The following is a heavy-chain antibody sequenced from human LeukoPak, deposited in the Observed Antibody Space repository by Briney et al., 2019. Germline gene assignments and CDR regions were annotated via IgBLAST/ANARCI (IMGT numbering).Heavy chain of an antibody. CDR2: INPSGGST. CDR1: GYTFTNYY. J-gene: IGHJ4*02. D-gene: IGHD2-2*01. Sequence: ASVKVSCKASGYTFTNYYMHWVRQAPGQGLEWMGIINPSGGSTNYAQKFQGRVTMTRDTSISTAYMELSRLRSDDTAVYYCARGGFVGVVVPAASAYYFDYWGQGTLVTVSS. CDR3: ARGGFVGVVVPAASAYYFDY. V-gene: IGHV1-46*01.